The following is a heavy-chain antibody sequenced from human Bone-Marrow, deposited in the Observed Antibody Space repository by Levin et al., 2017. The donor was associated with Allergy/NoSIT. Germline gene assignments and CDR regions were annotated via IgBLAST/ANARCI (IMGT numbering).Heavy chain of an antibody. Sequence: PEASVKVSCRASGVSFTSNDINWVRQAPGQGLEWMGRIVPIEGIGYYGHNFQDRVTISADTATNTVYMELSSLRSEDTAIYFCSISARSVMVRGVVYRSMDVWGQGTTVTVS. J-gene: IGHJ6*02. CDR3: SISARSVMVRGVVYRSMDV. CDR2: IVPIEGIG. D-gene: IGHD3-10*01. V-gene: IGHV1-69*04. CDR1: GVSFTSND.